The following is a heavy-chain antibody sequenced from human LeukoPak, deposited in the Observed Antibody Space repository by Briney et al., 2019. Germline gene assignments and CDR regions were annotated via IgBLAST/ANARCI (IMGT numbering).Heavy chain of an antibody. J-gene: IGHJ4*02. D-gene: IGHD6-25*01. V-gene: IGHV3-23*01. Sequence: GGSLRLSCAASGFTFSSYAMSWVRQAPGEGREWVSGISAGGDTTYTADSVRGPFTISRDNSNNTLYLQMNILTAEDTAVYYCAAISYSGTWPVGYWGQGILVTVTA. CDR2: ISAGGDTT. CDR3: AAISYSGTWPVGY. CDR1: GFTFSSYA.